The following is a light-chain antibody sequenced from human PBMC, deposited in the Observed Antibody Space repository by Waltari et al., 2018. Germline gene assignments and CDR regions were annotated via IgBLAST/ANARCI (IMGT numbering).Light chain of an antibody. Sequence: QSALTQPASVSGSPGQSITISFTGTSRDVGGYNYVSWYQQHPGKAPKLMIYDVSNRPSGVSNRFSGSKSGNTASLTISGLQAEDEADYYCSSYTSSSTLWVFGGGTKLTVL. CDR2: DVS. V-gene: IGLV2-14*03. CDR3: SSYTSSSTLWV. J-gene: IGLJ3*02. CDR1: SRDVGGYNY.